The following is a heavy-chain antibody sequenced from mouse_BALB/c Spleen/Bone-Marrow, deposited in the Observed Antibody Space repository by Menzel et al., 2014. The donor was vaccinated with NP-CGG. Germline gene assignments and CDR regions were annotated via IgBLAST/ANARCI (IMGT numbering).Heavy chain of an antibody. D-gene: IGHD1-1*01. CDR3: AFYYYGSSLFAY. CDR1: GFNIKDTY. V-gene: IGHV14-3*02. CDR2: IDPANGNT. Sequence: VQLQQSGAELVKPGASVKLSCTASGFNIKDTYMHWVKQRPEQGLEWIGRIDPANGNTKYDPKFQGKATITADTSSNTAYLQLSILTSEDTAVYYCAFYYYGSSLFAYWGQGTLVTVSA. J-gene: IGHJ3*01.